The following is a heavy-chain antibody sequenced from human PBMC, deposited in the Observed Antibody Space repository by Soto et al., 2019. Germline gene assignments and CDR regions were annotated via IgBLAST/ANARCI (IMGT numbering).Heavy chain of an antibody. CDR1: GGSIRTRTSY. D-gene: IGHD2-2*01. J-gene: IGHJ5*02. CDR3: GAYCRRTYCYDWFDP. CDR2: LYYTGTT. V-gene: IGHV4-39*01. Sequence: SETLPRPCCLAGGSIRTRTSYIGWTRQPPGKGLDLFGSLYYTGTTYYNSSLTSRVTISADKSQNQFSLRLSSVTAADTAVYYCGAYCRRTYCYDWFDPWGQGTLVTVSS.